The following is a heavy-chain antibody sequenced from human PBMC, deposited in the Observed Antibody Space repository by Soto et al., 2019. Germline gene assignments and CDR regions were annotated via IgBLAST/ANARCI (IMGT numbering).Heavy chain of an antibody. CDR2: IIPILGIA. CDR1: GGTFSSYT. V-gene: IGHV1-69*02. J-gene: IGHJ4*02. CDR3: ATLVVVAAPFDY. Sequence: QVQLVHSRAEVKKPGSSVKVSCKASGGTFSSYTISWVRQAPGQGLEWMGRIIPILGIANYAQKFQGRVTITADKSTSTAYMELSSLRSEDTAVYYCATLVVVAAPFDYWGQGTLVTVSS. D-gene: IGHD2-15*01.